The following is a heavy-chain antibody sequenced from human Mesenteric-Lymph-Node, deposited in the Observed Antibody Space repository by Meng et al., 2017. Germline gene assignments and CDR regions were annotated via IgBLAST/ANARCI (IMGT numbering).Heavy chain of an antibody. J-gene: IGHJ3*02. D-gene: IGHD3-22*01. CDR3: AGYYDSSGYSKKPEAFDI. CDR2: IAYNGGYS. CDR1: GFTFRSYS. Sequence: GGSLRLSCAASGFTFRSYSMHWVRQAPGKGLEWVAVIAYNGGYSYYADSVKGRFTIYRDNSKNILSLQMDSLRAEDTAVYYCAGYYDSSGYSKKPEAFDIWGQGTAVTVSS. V-gene: IGHV3-30*04.